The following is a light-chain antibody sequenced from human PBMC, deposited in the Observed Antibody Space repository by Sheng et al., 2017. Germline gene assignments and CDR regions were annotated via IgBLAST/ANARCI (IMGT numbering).Light chain of an antibody. Sequence: EVVMTQSPATLSLSPGERATLSCRASQNVASNLAWYQQRPGQPPRLLIYLASTRAPGIPARFSGSGSGTEFTLTISSLQPEDFGLYYCQQYDNWPPVTFGGGTEGGDQT. J-gene: IGKJ4*01. V-gene: IGKV3-15*01. CDR2: LAS. CDR1: QNVASN. CDR3: QQYDNWPPVT.